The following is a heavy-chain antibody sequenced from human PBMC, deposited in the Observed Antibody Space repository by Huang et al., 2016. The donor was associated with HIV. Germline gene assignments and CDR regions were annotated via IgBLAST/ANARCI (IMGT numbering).Heavy chain of an antibody. V-gene: IGHV3-30*03. D-gene: IGHD6-19*01. J-gene: IGHJ1*01. CDR3: ALKGDSSGWEYFRH. CDR1: GFIFRNYG. Sequence: QVQLVESGGGVVQPGRSLRLSCAASGFIFRNYGMHWVRQATGKGLGWWALISYDGSNKYYTDAGKGRFSIARENSKNTLYLQMNSLRAEDTAVYYCALKGDSSGWEYFRHWGQGTLVTVSS. CDR2: ISYDGSNK.